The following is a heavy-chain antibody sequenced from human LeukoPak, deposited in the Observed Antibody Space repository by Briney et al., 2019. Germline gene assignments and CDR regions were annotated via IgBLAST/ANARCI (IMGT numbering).Heavy chain of an antibody. CDR2: IYTSGST. D-gene: IGHD3-22*01. CDR3: AREEDSSGYSSPFGY. V-gene: IGHV4-4*07. CDR1: GGSLSSYY. J-gene: IGHJ4*02. Sequence: SETLSLTCTVSGGSLSSYYWSWIRQPAGKGLEWSGRIYTSGSTNYNPSLKSRVTMSVDTSKNQFSLKLSSVTAADTAVYYCAREEDSSGYSSPFGYWGQGTLVTVSS.